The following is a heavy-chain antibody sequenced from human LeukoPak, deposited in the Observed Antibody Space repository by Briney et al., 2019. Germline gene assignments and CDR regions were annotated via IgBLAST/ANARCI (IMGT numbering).Heavy chain of an antibody. Sequence: PSETLSLTCTVSGGSISSGGYYWSWIRQHPGKGLEWIGYIYYSGSTYYNPSLKSRVTISVDTSKNQFSLKLSSVTAADTAVYYCARSSRGWYGNYYFDYWGQGTLVTVSS. J-gene: IGHJ4*02. V-gene: IGHV4-31*03. D-gene: IGHD6-19*01. CDR2: IYYSGST. CDR3: ARSSRGWYGNYYFDY. CDR1: GGSISSGGYY.